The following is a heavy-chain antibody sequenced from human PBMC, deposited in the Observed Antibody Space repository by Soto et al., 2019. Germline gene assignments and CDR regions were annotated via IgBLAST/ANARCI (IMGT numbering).Heavy chain of an antibody. CDR3: GRHYGGATTGIDY. Sequence: PGESLKISCEGSGYTFTYYWIGWVRQMPGKGLEWMGVTYPFDSDTRYSPSFQGRVTISAVQSTNNAYLELSRLQASDTAIYCCGRHYGGATTGIDYWGPGTLVTVSS. CDR1: GYTFTYYW. CDR2: TYPFDSDT. D-gene: IGHD1-26*01. V-gene: IGHV5-51*01. J-gene: IGHJ4*01.